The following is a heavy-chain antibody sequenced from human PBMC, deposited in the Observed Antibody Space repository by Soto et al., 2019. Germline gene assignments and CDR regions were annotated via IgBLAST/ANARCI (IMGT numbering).Heavy chain of an antibody. CDR2: IYYSGST. CDR3: ARSVYGDAPDY. V-gene: IGHV4-59*01. CDR1: GGSISSYY. Sequence: SETLSLTCTVSGGSISSYYWSWIRQPPGKGLEWIGYIYYSGSTNYNPSLKSRVTISVDTSKNQFSLKLSSVTAADTAVYYCARSVYGDAPDYWGQGTLVTVSS. J-gene: IGHJ4*01. D-gene: IGHD4-17*01.